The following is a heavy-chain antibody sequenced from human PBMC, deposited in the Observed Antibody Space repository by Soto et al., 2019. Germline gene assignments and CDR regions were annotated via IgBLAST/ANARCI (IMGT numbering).Heavy chain of an antibody. V-gene: IGHV1-24*01. CDR2: FDPEDGET. CDR3: ARSGSGSYYYYYGMDV. Sequence: APVKVSCKVSGYTLTELSMHWVRQAPGKGLEWMGGFDPEDGETIYAQKFQGRVTMTEDTSTDTAYMELSRLRSDDTAVYYCARSGSGSYYYYYGMDVWGQGTTVTVSS. CDR1: GYTLTELS. J-gene: IGHJ6*02. D-gene: IGHD1-26*01.